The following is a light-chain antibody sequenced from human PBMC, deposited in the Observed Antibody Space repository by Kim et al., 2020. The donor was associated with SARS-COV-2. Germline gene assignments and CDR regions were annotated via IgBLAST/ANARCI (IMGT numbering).Light chain of an antibody. Sequence: QRVTISCTGSSSNIGANSDVHWYQQLPGSVPKLLISENTDRPSGVPDRCSGSKSGTSASLAISGLQAEDEADYYCQSYDRSLSAWVFGGGTQLTVL. V-gene: IGLV1-40*01. CDR1: SSNIGANSD. J-gene: IGLJ3*02. CDR3: QSYDRSLSAWV. CDR2: ENT.